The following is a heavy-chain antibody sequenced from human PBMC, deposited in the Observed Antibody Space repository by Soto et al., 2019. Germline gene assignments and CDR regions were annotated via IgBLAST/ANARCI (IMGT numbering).Heavy chain of an antibody. Sequence: QVQLQESGPGLVKPSQTLSLTCTVSGGSVGSGGYYWNWIRQHPGEGLEWIGYIDYSGSTYYNPSLKSRVTISHDTSKNQFSLKLRSVTAADTAVYYCARGVLSVVRGDSHVDYWGQGTLVTVSS. V-gene: IGHV4-31*03. CDR2: IDYSGST. CDR1: GGSVGSGGYY. CDR3: ARGVLSVVRGDSHVDY. D-gene: IGHD3-10*01. J-gene: IGHJ4*02.